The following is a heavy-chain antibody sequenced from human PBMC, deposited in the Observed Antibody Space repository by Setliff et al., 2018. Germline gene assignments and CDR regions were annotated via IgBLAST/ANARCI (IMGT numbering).Heavy chain of an antibody. V-gene: IGHV3-23*03. Sequence: PGESLKISCAASGFTFSTYAMSWVRQAPGKGLEWVSTIYSGDRNTFYTDSVKGRFTIFRDGSKNTLFLHMTSLRAEDTAVYYCAKPQVELRWGFESWGQGTPVTVSS. CDR1: GFTFSTYA. CDR2: IYSGDRNT. CDR3: AKPQVELRWGFES. D-gene: IGHD1-7*01. J-gene: IGHJ4*02.